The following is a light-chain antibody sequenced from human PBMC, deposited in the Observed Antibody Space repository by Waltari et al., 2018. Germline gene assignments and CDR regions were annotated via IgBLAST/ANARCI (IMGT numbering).Light chain of an antibody. CDR3: QAWDSSTVV. CDR2: QDS. CDR1: KSGGKY. Sequence: SYELTQPPSVSVSPGQTASITCPGAKSGGKYACWYQQKPGQSPVLVIYQDSKRPSGFPERFSVSNSGNTATLTISGTQAMDEADYYCQAWDSSTVVFGGGTKLTVL. J-gene: IGLJ2*01. V-gene: IGLV3-1*01.